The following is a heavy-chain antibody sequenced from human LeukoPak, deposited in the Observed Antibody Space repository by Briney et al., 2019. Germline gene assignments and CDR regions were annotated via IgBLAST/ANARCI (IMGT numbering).Heavy chain of an antibody. CDR1: GYTFTGYY. CDR3: ARVFNRYFDWTPLDY. CDR2: INPNSGGT. V-gene: IGHV1-2*02. J-gene: IGHJ4*02. Sequence: GASVKVSCKASGYTFTGYYMHWVRQAPGQGLEWMGWINPNSGGTNYAQKFQGRVTMTRDTSISTAYMELSRLRSNDTAVYYCARVFNRYFDWTPLDYWGQGTLVTVSS. D-gene: IGHD3-9*01.